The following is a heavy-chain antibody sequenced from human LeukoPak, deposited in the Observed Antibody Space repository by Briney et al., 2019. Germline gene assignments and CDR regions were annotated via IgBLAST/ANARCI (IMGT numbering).Heavy chain of an antibody. J-gene: IGHJ4*02. CDR3: ARAPTSYYYFDY. CDR2: IWYDGSNK. V-gene: IGHV3-33*01. Sequence: PGGSLRLSCAASGFTFSSYGMHWVRLAPGKGLEWVAVIWYDGSNKYYADSVKGRFTISRDNSKNTLYLQMNSLRAEDTAVYYCARAPTSYYYFDYWGQGTLVTVSS. CDR1: GFTFSSYG. D-gene: IGHD1-26*01.